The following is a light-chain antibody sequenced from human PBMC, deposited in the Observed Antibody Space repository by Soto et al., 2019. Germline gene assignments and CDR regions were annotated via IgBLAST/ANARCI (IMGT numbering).Light chain of an antibody. CDR1: SSYVGGYNY. J-gene: IGLJ1*01. V-gene: IGLV2-14*01. CDR2: EVS. CDR3: SSYTSSSTYG. Sequence: QSALTQPASVSGSPGQSITISCTGTSSYVGGYNYVSWYQPHPGKAPKLMIYEVSNRPSGVSNRFSGSKSGNTASLTISGLQAEDEADYYCSSYTSSSTYGFGTGTKLTVL.